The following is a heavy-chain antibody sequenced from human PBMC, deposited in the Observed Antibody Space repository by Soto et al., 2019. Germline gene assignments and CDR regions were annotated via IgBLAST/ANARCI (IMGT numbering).Heavy chain of an antibody. J-gene: IGHJ5*02. CDR1: GCTFSSHA. Sequence: GGPLRLSRAAAGCTFSSHAISWISQAQWKGLEWVSAISGSGGSTYYADSVKGRFTISRDNSKNTLYLQMNSLRAEDTAVYYCAKDAVGYCSSTSCYSEWFDPWGQGTLVTVS. CDR3: AKDAVGYCSSTSCYSEWFDP. D-gene: IGHD2-2*01. CDR2: ISGSGGST. V-gene: IGHV3-23*01.